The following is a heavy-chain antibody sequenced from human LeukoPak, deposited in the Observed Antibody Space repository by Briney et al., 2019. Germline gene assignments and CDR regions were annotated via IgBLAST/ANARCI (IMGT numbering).Heavy chain of an antibody. V-gene: IGHV3-7*03. CDR3: ARDYTGYFP. J-gene: IGHJ5*02. D-gene: IGHD3-9*01. CDR1: GFTFSSYW. Sequence: GGSLRLPCEASGFTFSSYWMSWVRQAPGKGLEWVANIKTDGSEKYYVDSVKGRFTISRDNAKNPLYLQMNSLRAEDTAVYYCARDYTGYFPWGQGTLVIVSS. CDR2: IKTDGSEK.